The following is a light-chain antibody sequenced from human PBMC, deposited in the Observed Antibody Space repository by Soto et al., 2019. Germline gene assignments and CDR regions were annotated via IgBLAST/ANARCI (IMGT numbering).Light chain of an antibody. Sequence: QSVLTQPPSVSGAPGQRVTISCTGSSSDIGANYDVHWYQHRPGTAPKLLIFGNTHRPSGVPDRFSGSKSGTSASLAITGLQAEDEGDYYCQSYDSTLSARYVFGTGTKVTVL. CDR2: GNT. J-gene: IGLJ1*01. CDR3: QSYDSTLSARYV. CDR1: SSDIGANYD. V-gene: IGLV1-40*01.